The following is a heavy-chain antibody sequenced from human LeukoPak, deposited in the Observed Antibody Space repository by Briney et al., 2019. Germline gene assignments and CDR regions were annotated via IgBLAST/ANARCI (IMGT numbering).Heavy chain of an antibody. D-gene: IGHD3-22*01. Sequence: GGSLRLSCVTSGFTFRNYAMHWIRQTPGKGLEWVAVIFYDGTIQYYADSVKGRFTISRDNSKNTVYLQMSSLRTEDTSLYYCARDPRGPTGYDSPSRDTFDYWGQGTLVTVSS. CDR2: IFYDGTIQ. CDR1: GFTFRNYA. V-gene: IGHV3-30*04. CDR3: ARDPRGPTGYDSPSRDTFDY. J-gene: IGHJ4*02.